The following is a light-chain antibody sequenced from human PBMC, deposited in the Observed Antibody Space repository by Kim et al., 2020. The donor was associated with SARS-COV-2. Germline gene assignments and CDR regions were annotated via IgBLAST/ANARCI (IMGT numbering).Light chain of an antibody. CDR3: QSYDSSNQV. CDR1: SGSIASNY. Sequence: GKTVPISCTGSSGSIASNYVQWYQQRPGSAPTTVIYEDNQRPSGVPDRFSGSIDSSSNSAPLTISGLKTEDEADYYCQSYDSSNQVFGGGTKVTVL. CDR2: EDN. V-gene: IGLV6-57*02. J-gene: IGLJ3*02.